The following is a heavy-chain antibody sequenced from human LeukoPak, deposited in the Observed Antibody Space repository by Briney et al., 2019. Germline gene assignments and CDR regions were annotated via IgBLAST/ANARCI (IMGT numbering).Heavy chain of an antibody. V-gene: IGHV4-4*02. CDR3: ARRLTYYDILTGPYFDY. CDR2: IYHSGST. Sequence: SETLSLTCAVSGGSISSSNWWSWVRQPPGKGLEWIGEIYHSGSTNYNPSLKSRVTISVDKSKNQFSLKLSSVTAADTAVYYCARRLTYYDILTGPYFDYWGQGTLVTVSS. D-gene: IGHD3-9*01. J-gene: IGHJ4*02. CDR1: GGSISSSNW.